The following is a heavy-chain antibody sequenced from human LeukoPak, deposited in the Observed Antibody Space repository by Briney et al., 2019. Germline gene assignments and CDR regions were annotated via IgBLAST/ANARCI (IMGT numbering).Heavy chain of an antibody. CDR1: GFTLNKYA. CDR3: VKGAYDYIEIAYFDY. CDR2: LIGSSGST. D-gene: IGHD5-12*01. Sequence: PGGSLRLSCAASGFTLNKYAMNWVRQAPGKGLEWVSVLIGSSGSTDYADSVKGRFTISRDTPKNTPYLEMNSLRAEDTAIYYCVKGAYDYIEIAYFDYWGQGTRVTVSS. V-gene: IGHV3-23*01. J-gene: IGHJ4*02.